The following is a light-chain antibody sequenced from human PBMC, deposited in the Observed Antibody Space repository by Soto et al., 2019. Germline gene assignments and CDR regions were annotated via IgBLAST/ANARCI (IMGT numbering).Light chain of an antibody. J-gene: IGLJ1*01. Sequence: QSALTQPASVSDSPGQSITISCTGTSSDIGGSDHVSWYRQYPGEAPKLIIYDVANRPSGVSHRFSGSKSGNTASLIISGLQREDEADYYCGSWDSSLSAYVFGTGTKLTVL. CDR2: DVA. CDR1: SSDIGGSDH. V-gene: IGLV2-14*03. CDR3: GSWDSSLSAYV.